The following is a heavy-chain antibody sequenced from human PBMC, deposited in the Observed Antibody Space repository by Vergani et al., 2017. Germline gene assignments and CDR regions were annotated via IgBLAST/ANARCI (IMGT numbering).Heavy chain of an antibody. CDR3: ARLYGRDSSGSKYFDY. D-gene: IGHD3-22*01. CDR2: IHPADSDT. J-gene: IGHJ4*02. Sequence: EVQLVQSGAEVKKPGESLKISCQISRYSFTNYWIGWVRQMPGKGLEWMGIIHPADSDTRYSPSFQGQVPISVDKSISTASLQRSSLRASDSAMYYCARLYGRDSSGSKYFDYWGQGTLVTVSS. CDR1: RYSFTNYW. V-gene: IGHV5-51*01.